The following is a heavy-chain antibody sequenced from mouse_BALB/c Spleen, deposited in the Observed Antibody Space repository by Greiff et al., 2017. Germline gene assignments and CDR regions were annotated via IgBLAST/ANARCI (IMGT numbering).Heavy chain of an antibody. V-gene: IGHV5-6-2*01. CDR2: INSNGGST. CDR1: GFTFSSYY. Sequence: EVKVVESGGGLVKLGGSLKLSCAASGFTFSSYYMSWVRQTPEKRLELVAAINSNGGSTYYPDTVKGRFTISRDNAKNTLYLQMSSLKSEDTALYYCARSSLLRLQVYAMDYWGQGTSVTVSS. J-gene: IGHJ4*01. CDR3: ARSSLLRLQVYAMDY. D-gene: IGHD1-2*01.